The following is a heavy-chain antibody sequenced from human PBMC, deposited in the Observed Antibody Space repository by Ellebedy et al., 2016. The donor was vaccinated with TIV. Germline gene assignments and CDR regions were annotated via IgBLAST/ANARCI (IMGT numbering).Heavy chain of an antibody. CDR2: ISSVVGYI. V-gene: IGHV3-21*01. D-gene: IGHD3-3*01. Sequence: GESLKISCAASGFTFSSYTMNWVRQAPGKGLEWVSSISSVVGYIYYADSVKGRFTISRDNAKNSLYLQMSSLRAEDTAVYYCARDLDTISPMDVWGQGTTVTVSS. J-gene: IGHJ6*02. CDR1: GFTFSSYT. CDR3: ARDLDTISPMDV.